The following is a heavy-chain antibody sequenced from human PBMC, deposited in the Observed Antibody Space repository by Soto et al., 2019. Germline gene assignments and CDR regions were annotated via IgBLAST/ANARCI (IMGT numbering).Heavy chain of an antibody. J-gene: IGHJ3*01. Sequence: GGSLRLSCAASGFTFNTYAMNWVRQAPGKGLEWVASISGSGGTTYYADSVKGRFTVSRDTSKNTLFLQMNSLSAEDTAVYYCAKGFIVVVTAIRPDDNFDVWGQGTMVTV. CDR1: GFTFNTYA. CDR2: ISGSGGTT. V-gene: IGHV3-23*01. D-gene: IGHD2-21*02. CDR3: AKGFIVVVTAIRPDDNFDV.